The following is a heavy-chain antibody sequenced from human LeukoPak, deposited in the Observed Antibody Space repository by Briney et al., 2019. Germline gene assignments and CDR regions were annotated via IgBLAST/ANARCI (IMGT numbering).Heavy chain of an antibody. D-gene: IGHD2-2*01. J-gene: IGHJ4*02. CDR1: GFTFTSYA. Sequence: GRSLRLSCAASGFTFTSYAMHWVRQAPGKGLEWVAVISYDGSNKYYADSVKGRFTISRDSSKNTLFLQMNSLRAEDTAVYYCAKDLPAAYFDYWGQGTLVTVSS. CDR2: ISYDGSNK. V-gene: IGHV3-30-3*01. CDR3: AKDLPAAYFDY.